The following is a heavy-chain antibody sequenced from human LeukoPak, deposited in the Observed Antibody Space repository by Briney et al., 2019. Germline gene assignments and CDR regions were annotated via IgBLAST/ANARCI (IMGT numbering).Heavy chain of an antibody. J-gene: IGHJ4*02. V-gene: IGHV3-7*03. Sequence: PGGSLRLSCAASGFTFSSYWMSWVRQAPGKGLEWVANIKQDGSEKYYVDSVKGRFTISRDNSKNSLYLQMNSLRTEDTALYYCAKFGGYCSGGSCYSAGFDYWGQGTLVTVSS. D-gene: IGHD2-15*01. CDR1: GFTFSSYW. CDR3: AKFGGYCSGGSCYSAGFDY. CDR2: IKQDGSEK.